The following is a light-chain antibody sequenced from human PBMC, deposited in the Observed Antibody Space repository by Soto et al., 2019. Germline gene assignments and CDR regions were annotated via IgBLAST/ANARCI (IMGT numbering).Light chain of an antibody. CDR2: DVS. V-gene: IGKV1-5*01. CDR1: QSITTW. J-gene: IGKJ2*01. Sequence: DILMTQSPSTLSASAGDRVTITCRASQSITTWLAWYQQKAGKAPKLLMYDVSTLESGVPSRFSGSGSGTEFTLNISRLQPDDSATYYCQQYNSYPYTFGQGTKLEIK. CDR3: QQYNSYPYT.